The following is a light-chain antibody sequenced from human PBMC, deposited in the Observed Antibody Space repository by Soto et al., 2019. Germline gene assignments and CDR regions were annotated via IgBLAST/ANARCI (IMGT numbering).Light chain of an antibody. V-gene: IGLV4-69*01. J-gene: IGLJ3*02. CDR2: VNSDGSH. CDR3: QSWGTGPWV. CDR1: SGHSSYA. Sequence: QPVLTQSPSASASLADSVKVTCTLNSGHSSYAIAWHQQQPERGPRFLMKVNSDGSHSKGDGIPDRFSGSSSGAERYLTISSLQSEDEADYYCQSWGTGPWVFGGGTKLTVL.